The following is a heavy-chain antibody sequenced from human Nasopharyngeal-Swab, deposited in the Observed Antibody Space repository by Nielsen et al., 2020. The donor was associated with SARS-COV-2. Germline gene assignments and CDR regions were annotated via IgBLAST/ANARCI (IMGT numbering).Heavy chain of an antibody. J-gene: IGHJ4*02. D-gene: IGHD2-21*02. CDR3: ARTYCGGDCLETFDY. V-gene: IGHV5-51*01. Sequence: GESLKISCKGSGYSFTSYWIGWVRQMPGKGLEWMGIIYPGDSDTRYSPSFQGQVTISADKSISTARLQWSSLKASDTAMYYCARTYCGGDCLETFDYSGQGTLVTVSS. CDR1: GYSFTSYW. CDR2: IYPGDSDT.